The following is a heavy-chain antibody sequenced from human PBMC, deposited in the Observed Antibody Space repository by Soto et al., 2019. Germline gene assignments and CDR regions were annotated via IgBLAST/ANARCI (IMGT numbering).Heavy chain of an antibody. CDR3: TRGGNYYFDY. J-gene: IGHJ4*02. CDR2: INGDGGTI. V-gene: IGHV3-74*01. D-gene: IGHD1-7*01. Sequence: EVQLVEAGGGLVQPGGSLRLSCAASGFTFSTSWIHWVRQAPGKGLVWVSRINGDGGTINYADSVKGRFTISRDNAKNTVYLQMNSLSADDPAVDYCTRGGNYYFDYWGQGTLVTVSS. CDR1: GFTFSTSW.